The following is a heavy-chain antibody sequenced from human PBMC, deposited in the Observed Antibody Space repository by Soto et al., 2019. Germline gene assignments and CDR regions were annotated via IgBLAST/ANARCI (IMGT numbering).Heavy chain of an antibody. Sequence: QVQLVQSGAEVKNPGASVKVSCKASGYTFTGYYMHWVRQAPGQGLEWMGWINPNSGGTNYPLKFRDRVTMTRDTSISTAYMELSRLTSGDTAFYYCARDRVDYSSFHYGMDVWGQGTTVTVSS. D-gene: IGHD6-19*01. CDR3: ARDRVDYSSFHYGMDV. CDR1: GYTFTGYY. J-gene: IGHJ6*02. CDR2: INPNSGGT. V-gene: IGHV1-2*02.